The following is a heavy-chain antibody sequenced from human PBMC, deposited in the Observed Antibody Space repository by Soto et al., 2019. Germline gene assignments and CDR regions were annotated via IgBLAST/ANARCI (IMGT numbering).Heavy chain of an antibody. CDR2: ISASSSYI. CDR1: GFTFSSYS. V-gene: IGHV3-21*01. J-gene: IGHJ3*01. D-gene: IGHD7-27*01. CDR3: ARPKETGLYDAFVV. Sequence: EVQVVESGGGLVKPGGSLRLSCAASGFTFSSYSMNWVRQAPGKGLEWVSSISASSSYIYYADSLKGRFTISRDNAKNSLDLQMNRLRVEDTAVYYCARPKETGLYDAFVVWGQGTMVTVSS.